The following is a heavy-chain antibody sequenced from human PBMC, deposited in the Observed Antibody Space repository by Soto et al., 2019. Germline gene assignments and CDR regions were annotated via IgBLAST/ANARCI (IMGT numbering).Heavy chain of an antibody. CDR2: IIPLFGTT. CDR1: GDTFKNCG. D-gene: IGHD3-10*01. V-gene: IGHV1-69*01. J-gene: IGHJ6*02. CDR3: AAELGFGKLSVV. Sequence: QVQVVQSGVEVRRPGSSVKVSCKASGDTFKNCGISWVRQDPGQGLEWMGGIIPLFGTTDFAQRFQGRLTITTDESTTTAYMELSRLRSEDTATYYCAAELGFGKLSVVWGQGTTVIVSS.